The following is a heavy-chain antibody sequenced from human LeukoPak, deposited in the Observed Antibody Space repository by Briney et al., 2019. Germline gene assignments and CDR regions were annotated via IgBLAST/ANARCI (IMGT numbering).Heavy chain of an antibody. J-gene: IGHJ4*02. CDR1: GGSISSGAYY. CDR2: IYYSGST. V-gene: IGHV4-31*03. D-gene: IGHD3-10*01. CDR3: ARGSGQWGFDS. Sequence: SQTLSLTCTVSGGSISSGAYYWSWIRQHPGKGLEWIGYIYYSGSTYYNPSLKSRVTISVDTSKNQFSLRLSSVTAADTAVYYCARGSGQWGFDSWGQGTLVTVSS.